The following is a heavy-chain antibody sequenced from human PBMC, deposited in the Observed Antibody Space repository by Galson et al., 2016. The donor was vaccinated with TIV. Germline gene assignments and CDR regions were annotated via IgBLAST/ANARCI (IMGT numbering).Heavy chain of an antibody. CDR2: ISGTSNTI. J-gene: IGHJ5*01. CDR1: GFTFSTHS. D-gene: IGHD4-11*01. Sequence: SLRLSCAASGFTFSTHSVNWIRQAPGKGLQWLSYISGTSNTIYYAESVKGRFTISRDNAKNSLYLEMNGLRSEDTAVYYCVRSLQYSNFVFDSWGQGTLVTVAS. V-gene: IGHV3-48*01. CDR3: VRSLQYSNFVFDS.